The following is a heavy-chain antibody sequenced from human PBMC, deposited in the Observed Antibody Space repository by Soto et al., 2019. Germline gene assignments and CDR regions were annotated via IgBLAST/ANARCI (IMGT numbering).Heavy chain of an antibody. CDR2: IIPIFGTA. V-gene: IGHV1-69*06. CDR3: ARGNYYYYGMDV. Sequence: SVKVSCKASGGTFSSYAISWVRQAPGQGLEWMGGIIPIFGTANYAQKLQGRVAITADKSTSTAYMELSSLRSEDTAVYYCARGNYYYYGMDVWGQGTTVTVSS. CDR1: GGTFSSYA. D-gene: IGHD6-13*01. J-gene: IGHJ6*02.